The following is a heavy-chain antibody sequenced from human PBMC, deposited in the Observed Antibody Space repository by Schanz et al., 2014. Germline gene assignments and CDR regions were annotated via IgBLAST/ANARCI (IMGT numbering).Heavy chain of an antibody. CDR2: ISYSGST. D-gene: IGHD4-17*01. J-gene: IGHJ3*02. CDR3: ARDRGHGDLPGDI. V-gene: IGHV4-30-2*05. Sequence: LQLQESGSGLMKPSQTLSLTCAVSGGSISSGGYSWNWIRQSPGKGLEWIGFISYSGSTYYNPSLKSRVTISADTSKNQFSLNLSSATAADTAVYYCARDRGHGDLPGDIWGQGTMVTVSS. CDR1: GGSISSGGYS.